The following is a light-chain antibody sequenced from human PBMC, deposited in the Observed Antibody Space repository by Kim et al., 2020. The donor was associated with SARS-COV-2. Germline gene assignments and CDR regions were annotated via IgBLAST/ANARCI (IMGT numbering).Light chain of an antibody. Sequence: ASVGDRVTITCRASQNIRKCLVWYQQNPGRAPKRLIYGASSLQSGVPSRFSGSGSGTEFTLTISSVQPEDFATYFCLQHNTYPFTFGQGTRLEIK. J-gene: IGKJ5*01. CDR3: LQHNTYPFT. V-gene: IGKV1-17*01. CDR2: GAS. CDR1: QNIRKC.